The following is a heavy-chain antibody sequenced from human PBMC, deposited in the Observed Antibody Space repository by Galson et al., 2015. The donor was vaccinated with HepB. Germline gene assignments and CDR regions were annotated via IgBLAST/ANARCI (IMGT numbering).Heavy chain of an antibody. J-gene: IGHJ4*02. CDR3: ARGADSGSYYFGDY. CDR1: GYTFTGYY. Sequence: SVKVSCKASGYTFTGYYMHWVRQAPGQGLEWMGWINPNSGGTNYAQKFQGWVTMTRDTSISTAYMELSRLRSDDTAVYYCARGADSGSYYFGDYWGQGTLVTVSS. CDR2: INPNSGGT. V-gene: IGHV1-2*04. D-gene: IGHD1-26*01.